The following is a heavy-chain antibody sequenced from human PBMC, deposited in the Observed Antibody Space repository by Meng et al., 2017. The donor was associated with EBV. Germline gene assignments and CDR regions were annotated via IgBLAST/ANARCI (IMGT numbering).Heavy chain of an antibody. D-gene: IGHD3-10*01. CDR2: LIPMVGAP. J-gene: IGHJ4*02. CDR3: ASESGRGFTPDY. CDR1: GGTFRSDA. Sequence: VQLLQSGAEVKKPGSSVKVSCRTPGGTFRSDAVSWVRQAPGQGLEWMGGLIPMVGAPHYAQKFQGRVTITADESTSTHSMELNSLRSEDTAMYYCASESGRGFTPDYWGQGTLVTVSS. V-gene: IGHV1-69*01.